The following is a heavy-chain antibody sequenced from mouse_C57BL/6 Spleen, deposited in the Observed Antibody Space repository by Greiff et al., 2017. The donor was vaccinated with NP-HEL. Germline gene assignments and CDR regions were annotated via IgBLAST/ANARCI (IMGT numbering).Heavy chain of an antibody. D-gene: IGHD2-3*01. CDR2: INPSSGYT. CDR1: GYTFTSYW. V-gene: IGHV1-7*01. J-gene: IGHJ4*01. CDR3: ARRGLLPYAMDY. Sequence: QVQLKESGAELAKPGASVKLSCKASGYTFTSYWMHWVKQRPGQGLEWIGYINPSSGYTKYNQKFKDKATLTADKSSSTDYMQLSSLTYEDTEVYYCARRGLLPYAMDYWGQGTSVTVSS.